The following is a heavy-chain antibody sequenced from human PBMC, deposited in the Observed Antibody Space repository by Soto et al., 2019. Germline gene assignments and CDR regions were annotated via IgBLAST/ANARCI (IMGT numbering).Heavy chain of an antibody. CDR3: ARGGDSYGQYYFDY. J-gene: IGHJ4*02. CDR1: GFTFSSYW. CDR2: IKQDGSEK. Sequence: PGGSLRLSCAASGFTFSSYWMSWVRQAPGKGLEWVANIKQDGSEKYYVDSVKGRFTISRDNAENSLYLQMNSLRAEDTAVYYCARGGDSYGQYYFDYWGQGTLVTVSS. V-gene: IGHV3-7*01. D-gene: IGHD5-18*01.